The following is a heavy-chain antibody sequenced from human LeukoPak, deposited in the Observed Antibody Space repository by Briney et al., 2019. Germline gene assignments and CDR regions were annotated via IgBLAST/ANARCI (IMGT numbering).Heavy chain of an antibody. V-gene: IGHV3-7*01. CDR2: IKQDGSEK. D-gene: IGHD4/OR15-4a*01. CDR3: ARLDDDGFFDY. CDR1: GFTFSRSW. Sequence: PGGSLRLSCSTYGFTFSRSWMSWVRQAPGKGLEWVANIKQDGSEKYYVDSGKGRFAISRDNAKNSLYLQMNGLRDEDTAVYYCARLDDDGFFDYWGQGTLVTVSS. J-gene: IGHJ4*02.